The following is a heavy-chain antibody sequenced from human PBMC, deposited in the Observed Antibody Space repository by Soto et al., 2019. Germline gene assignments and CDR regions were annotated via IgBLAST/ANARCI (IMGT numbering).Heavy chain of an antibody. CDR1: GYPFTELY. D-gene: IGHD3-10*01. J-gene: IGHJ4*02. CDR3: ARDNYGRLDY. V-gene: IGHV1-2*02. Sequence: AAVKVSCKPSGYPFTELYIHWVRQAPGLGLEWMGWIDPRSGASRKTQRFQGRFTMTRDTSTNTVYMELSSLRSDDTAVYFCARDNYGRLDYWGQGTLVTVSS. CDR2: IDPRSGAS.